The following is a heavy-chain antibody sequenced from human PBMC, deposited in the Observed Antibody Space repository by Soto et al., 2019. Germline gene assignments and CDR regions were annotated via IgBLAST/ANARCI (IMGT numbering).Heavy chain of an antibody. J-gene: IGHJ4*02. CDR2: IDPSDSYT. CDR1: GYSFTNYW. D-gene: IGHD3-22*01. V-gene: IGHV5-10-1*01. CDR3: SXYYKSARQAFLYDRLDYYWDY. Sequence: GESLKISCKGSGYSFTNYWISWVRQMPGKGLEWMGRIDPSDSYTNYSPSFQGHVTISVDKSTSTAYLQWSSLKASDTAMYYCSXYYKSARQAFLYDRLDYYWDYWGQGTLVTVSS.